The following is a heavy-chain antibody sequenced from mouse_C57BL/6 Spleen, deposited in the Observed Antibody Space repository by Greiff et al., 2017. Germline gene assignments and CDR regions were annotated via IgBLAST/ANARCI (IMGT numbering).Heavy chain of an antibody. V-gene: IGHV1-15*01. CDR3: TSYGEVAY. CDR2: IDPETGGT. Sequence: VQLQQSGAELVRPGASVTLSCKASGYTFTDYEMHWVKQTPVHGLEWIGAIDPETGGTAYNQKFKGKAILTADKSSSTAYMELRSLTSEDSAVYYCTSYGEVAYWGQGTLVTVSA. J-gene: IGHJ3*01. CDR1: GYTFTDYE. D-gene: IGHD1-1*01.